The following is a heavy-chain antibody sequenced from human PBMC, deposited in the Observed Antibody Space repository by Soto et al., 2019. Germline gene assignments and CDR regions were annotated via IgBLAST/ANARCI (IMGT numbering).Heavy chain of an antibody. CDR2: IYFSGST. D-gene: IGHD3-10*02. V-gene: IGHV4-39*01. CDR3: ARRGLFGEFTIDY. CDR1: GGSISSSSYY. J-gene: IGHJ4*02. Sequence: QLQLQESGPGLVKPSETLSLTCTVSGGSISSSSYYWGWIRQPPGKGLEWIGSIYFSGSTYYNPSLKSQVNISVDTSKNQFSLKLSSVSAADTSVYYCARRGLFGEFTIDYWGQGTLVTVSS.